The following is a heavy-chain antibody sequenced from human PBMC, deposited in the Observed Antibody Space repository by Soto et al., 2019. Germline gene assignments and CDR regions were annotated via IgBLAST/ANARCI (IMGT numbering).Heavy chain of an antibody. J-gene: IGHJ6*02. D-gene: IGHD4-17*01. CDR2: ISYSSTI. CDR3: ASDYGDYGDYYYGMDF. Sequence: EVQLVESGGDLVKPGGSLRLSCAASGFTFSSYSMNWVRQAPGKGLEWVSYISYSSTIYYADSVKGRFTISTDNAKNSLYLQTNSLRAEDKAVYYCASDYGDYGDYYYGMDFWGQGTTVTVSS. V-gene: IGHV3-48*01. CDR1: GFTFSSYS.